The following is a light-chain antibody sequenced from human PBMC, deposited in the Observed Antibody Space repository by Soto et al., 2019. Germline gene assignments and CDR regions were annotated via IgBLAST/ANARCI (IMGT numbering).Light chain of an antibody. J-gene: IGLJ2*01. Sequence: QSVLTQPASVSGSPGQSITISCTGTSSDIGGHNYVSWYQQHPGKAPKLMIYDVSHGPSGISNRFSGSKSGNTASLTISGLQAEDEADYYCSSYTSSSTLVIFGGGTKLTVL. CDR1: SSDIGGHNY. CDR3: SSYTSSSTLVI. CDR2: DVS. V-gene: IGLV2-14*01.